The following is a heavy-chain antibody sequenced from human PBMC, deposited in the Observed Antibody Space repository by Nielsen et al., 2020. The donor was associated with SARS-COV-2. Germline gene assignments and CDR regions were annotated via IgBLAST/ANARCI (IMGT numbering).Heavy chain of an antibody. CDR3: AGDYRRNYYYGMDV. Sequence: SETLSLTCTVSGGSISSGGYYWSWIRQHPGKGLEWIGYIYYSGSTYYNTSLKSRVTISVDTSKNQFSLKLSSVTAADTAVYYCAGDYRRNYYYGMDVWGQGTTVTVSS. J-gene: IGHJ6*02. D-gene: IGHD4-11*01. V-gene: IGHV4-31*03. CDR1: GGSISSGGYY. CDR2: IYYSGST.